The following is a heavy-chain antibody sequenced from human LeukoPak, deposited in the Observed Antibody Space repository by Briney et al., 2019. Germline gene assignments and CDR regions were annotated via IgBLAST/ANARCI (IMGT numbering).Heavy chain of an antibody. J-gene: IGHJ6*02. CDR1: GFTFSDYY. CDR3: ALGTINKDYYFGMDV. CDR2: ISNSGSTV. V-gene: IGHV3-11*01. Sequence: PGGSLRLSCAASGFTFSDYYMTWLRQAPGKGLEWLSYISNSGSTVFYADSVKGRFTVSRDNAKRSLYLQIESLRDDDTAVYHCALGTINKDYYFGMDVWGQGTTVTFSS. D-gene: IGHD2-8*01.